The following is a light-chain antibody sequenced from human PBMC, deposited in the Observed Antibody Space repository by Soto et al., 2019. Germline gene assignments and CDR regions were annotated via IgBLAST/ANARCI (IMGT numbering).Light chain of an antibody. CDR3: QQYDRFPYS. CDR1: LSISSW. V-gene: IGKV1-5*03. J-gene: IGKJ2*01. CDR2: EAS. Sequence: DIQMTQSPSTLSASLGDTVSITCRASLSISSWLAWYQQKPGQAPKLLIYEASNLTSEVPSRFSGSGSGTEFTLTINGLQPDDFATYYCQQYDRFPYSFGPGTRLEIK.